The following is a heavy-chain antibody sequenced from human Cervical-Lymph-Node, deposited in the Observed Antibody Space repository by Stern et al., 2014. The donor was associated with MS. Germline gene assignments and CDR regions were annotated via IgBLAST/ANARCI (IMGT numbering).Heavy chain of an antibody. CDR1: GGSVSSSSHY. CDR2: MDYAGNT. Sequence: QVQLQESGPGLVKPSETLSLTCTVSGGSVSSSSHYWAWIRQPPGKWLEWLWGMDYAGNTYYTPSLRSRVTLSVDTSKNQFSLNLISVTAADTAVYYCARALPQSSGIGVSYYFDYWGQGALVTVSS. CDR3: ARALPQSSGIGVSYYFDY. V-gene: IGHV4-39*01. D-gene: IGHD6-19*01. J-gene: IGHJ4*02.